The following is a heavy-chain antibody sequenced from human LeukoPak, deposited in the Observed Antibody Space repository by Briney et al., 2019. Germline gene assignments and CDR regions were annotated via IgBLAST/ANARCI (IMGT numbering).Heavy chain of an antibody. CDR2: ISYDGSNK. CDR1: GFTFSSYA. V-gene: IGHV3-30-3*01. D-gene: IGHD1-26*01. J-gene: IGHJ4*02. CDR3: ARAVPRGSYNY. Sequence: GRSLRLSCAASGFTFSSYAMHWVRQAPGKGLEWVAVISYDGSNKYYADSVKGRFTISRDNSKNTLYLQMNSLRAEDTAAYYCARAVPRGSYNYWGQGTLVTVSS.